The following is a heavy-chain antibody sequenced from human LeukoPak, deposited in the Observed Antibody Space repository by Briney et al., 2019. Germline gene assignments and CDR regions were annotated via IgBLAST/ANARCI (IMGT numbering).Heavy chain of an antibody. CDR1: GYTLTELS. D-gene: IGHD1-26*01. J-gene: IGHJ6*03. CDR3: ATAPSPRTWELLYKLHYYYYMDV. CDR2: FDPEDGET. V-gene: IGHV1-24*01. Sequence: VASVKVSCKVSGYTLTELSMHWVRQAPGKGLEWMGGFDPEDGETIYAQKFQGRVTMTEDTSTDTAYMELSSLRSEDTAVYYCATAPSPRTWELLYKLHYYYYMDVWGKGTTVTVSS.